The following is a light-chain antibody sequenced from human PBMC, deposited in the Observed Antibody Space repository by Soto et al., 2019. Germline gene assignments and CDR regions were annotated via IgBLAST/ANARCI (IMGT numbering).Light chain of an antibody. CDR3: QQLNSYPHT. CDR2: VTS. V-gene: IGKV1-9*01. CDR1: QGISSY. Sequence: DIQLTQSPSFLSASVGDRVTITCRASQGISSYLAWYQQKPGKAPKLLLYVTSTLQSGVPSTFSASGSGTAFTLTITALQPEDFATYYCQQLNSYPHTVGGGTKVDIK. J-gene: IGKJ4*01.